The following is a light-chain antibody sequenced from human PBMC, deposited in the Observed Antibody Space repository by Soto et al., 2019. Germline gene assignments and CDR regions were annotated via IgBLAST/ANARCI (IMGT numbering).Light chain of an antibody. V-gene: IGLV2-14*03. Sequence: QSALTQPASASGSPGQSITISCTGTSSDVGGYNYVSWYQQHPGKAPKLMIYDVINRPSGVSNRFSGSKSGNSASLTISGLQAEDEADYCCSSYTGSSTYVVFGGGTQLTVL. J-gene: IGLJ2*01. CDR2: DVI. CDR1: SSDVGGYNY. CDR3: SSYTGSSTYVV.